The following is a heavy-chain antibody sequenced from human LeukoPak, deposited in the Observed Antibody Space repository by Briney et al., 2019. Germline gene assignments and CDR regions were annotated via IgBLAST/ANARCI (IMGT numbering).Heavy chain of an antibody. Sequence: GGSLRLSCAASGFTFSSYWMSWVRQAPGKGLEWVANIKKDGSEKFYVDSVKGRFTISRDNSKNTLYLQMNSLRVEDTAFYYCAKSPKSPAISMVRGVSSYNYYMDVWGKGTTVTISS. CDR1: GFTFSSYW. V-gene: IGHV3-7*01. CDR2: IKKDGSEK. D-gene: IGHD3-10*01. J-gene: IGHJ6*03. CDR3: AKSPKSPAISMVRGVSSYNYYMDV.